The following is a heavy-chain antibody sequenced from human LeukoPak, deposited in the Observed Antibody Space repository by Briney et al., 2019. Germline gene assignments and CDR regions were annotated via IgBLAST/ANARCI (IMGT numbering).Heavy chain of an antibody. D-gene: IGHD4-17*01. Sequence: GGSLRLSCAASGFTFRSYGMHWVRQAPGKGLEWVAYIQNDGSNEQYADSVKGRFSISRDSSKNILYLQMNSLRAEDTAVYYCAKSYFTYGSDAFDVWGQGTMVTVSS. J-gene: IGHJ3*01. CDR2: IQNDGSNE. CDR1: GFTFRSYG. CDR3: AKSYFTYGSDAFDV. V-gene: IGHV3-30*02.